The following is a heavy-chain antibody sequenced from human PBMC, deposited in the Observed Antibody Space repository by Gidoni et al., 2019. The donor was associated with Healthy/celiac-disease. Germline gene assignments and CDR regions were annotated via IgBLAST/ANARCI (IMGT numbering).Heavy chain of an antibody. V-gene: IGHV4-34*01. CDR2: INHSGST. J-gene: IGHJ6*02. CDR1: GGSFSGYY. Sequence: QVQLQQWGAGLLKPSETLSPTCPLYGGSFSGYYWRWTRQPPGKGLVWIGEINHSGSTNYNTALKSRVTISVDTSKNQCSLKLSSVTAADTAVYYCARGRALRYFDWLPSYYYYGMDVWGQGTTVTVSS. D-gene: IGHD3-9*01. CDR3: ARGRALRYFDWLPSYYYYGMDV.